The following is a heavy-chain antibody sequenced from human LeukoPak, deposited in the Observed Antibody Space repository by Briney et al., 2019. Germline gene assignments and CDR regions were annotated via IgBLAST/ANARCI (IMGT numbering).Heavy chain of an antibody. CDR3: ERHGKYSSGSYSLDY. V-gene: IGHV5-51*01. D-gene: IGHD6-19*01. CDR2: IYCEHSET. CDR1: GYSFTNYW. J-gene: IGHJ4*02. Sequence: GEPLKISFKASGYSFTNYWIAWVRKMPGKGLEWMGFIYCEHSETKYSPSFQGQVTISVDKCISTADLQWSSLRASDTAIYYSERHGKYSSGSYSLDYWGQGILVTVSS.